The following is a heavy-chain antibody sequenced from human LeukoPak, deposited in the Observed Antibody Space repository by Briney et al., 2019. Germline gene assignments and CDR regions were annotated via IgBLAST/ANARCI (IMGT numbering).Heavy chain of an antibody. J-gene: IGHJ5*02. CDR1: GGSISSSSYY. CDR3: ASGESRIVVVPAAARHWFDP. V-gene: IGHV4-39*01. Sequence: SDTLSLTCTVSGGSISSSSYYWGWIRQPPGKGLEWIGSIYYSGSTYYSPSLKSRVTMSVDTSKNQFSLKLSSVTAADTAVYYCASGESRIVVVPAAARHWFDPWGQGTLVTVSS. CDR2: IYYSGST. D-gene: IGHD2-2*01.